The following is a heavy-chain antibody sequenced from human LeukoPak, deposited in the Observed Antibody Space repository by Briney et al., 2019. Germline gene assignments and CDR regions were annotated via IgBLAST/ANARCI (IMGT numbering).Heavy chain of an antibody. CDR2: MNPNSGNT. J-gene: IGHJ3*02. D-gene: IGHD4-17*01. CDR3: ARYFGDYDAFDI. CDR1: GYTFTSYD. V-gene: IGHV1-8*01. Sequence: ASVKVSCKASGYTFTSYDINWVRQAPGQGLEWMGWMNPNSGNTGCAQKFQGRVTMTRNTSISTAYMELSSLRSEDTAVYYCARYFGDYDAFDIWGQGTMVTVSS.